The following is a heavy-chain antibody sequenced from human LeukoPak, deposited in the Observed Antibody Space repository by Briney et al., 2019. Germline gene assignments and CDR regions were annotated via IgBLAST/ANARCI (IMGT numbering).Heavy chain of an antibody. Sequence: SETLSLTCTVSGGSISSGSYYWSWIRQPAVKGLEWIGYIYYSGSTNYNPSLKSRVTISVDTSKNQFSLKLSSVTAADTAVYYCARSEDYYYYYMDVWGKGTTVTISS. CDR2: IYYSGST. CDR1: GGSISSGSYY. V-gene: IGHV4-61*10. CDR3: ARSEDYYYYYMDV. J-gene: IGHJ6*03.